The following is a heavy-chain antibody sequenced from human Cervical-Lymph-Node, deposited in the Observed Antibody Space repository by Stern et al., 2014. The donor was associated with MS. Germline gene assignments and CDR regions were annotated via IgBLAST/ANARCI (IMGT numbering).Heavy chain of an antibody. J-gene: IGHJ6*02. CDR1: GGTFSTQA. D-gene: IGHD4-17*01. V-gene: IGHV1-69*01. CDR2: IIPIFGTP. CDR3: ATPSTVTVGGMDV. Sequence: QVQLGQSGAEVKKPGSSVKVSCKASGGTFSTQAINWVRQAPGQGLEWVGGIIPIFGTPNYAQKVQVRVTITADDSTSTAYMDLSSLRSEDTAVYYCATPSTVTVGGMDVWGQGTTVTVSS.